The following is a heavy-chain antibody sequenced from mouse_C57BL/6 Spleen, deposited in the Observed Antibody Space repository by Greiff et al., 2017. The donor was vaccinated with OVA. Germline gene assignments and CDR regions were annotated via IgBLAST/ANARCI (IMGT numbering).Heavy chain of an antibody. D-gene: IGHD1-1*01. V-gene: IGHV1-50*01. Sequence: QVQLKQSGAELVKPGASVKLSCKASGYTFTSYWMQWVKQRPGQGLEWIGEIDPSDSYTNYNQKFKGKATLTVDTSSSTAYMQLSSLTSEDSAVYYCASKVDYGSSLPCAYWGQGTLVTVSA. CDR3: ASKVDYGSSLPCAY. J-gene: IGHJ3*01. CDR1: GYTFTSYW. CDR2: IDPSDSYT.